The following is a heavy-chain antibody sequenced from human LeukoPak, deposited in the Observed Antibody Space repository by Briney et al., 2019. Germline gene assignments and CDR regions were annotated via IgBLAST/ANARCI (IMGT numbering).Heavy chain of an antibody. J-gene: IGHJ4*02. CDR2: INHSGST. Sequence: SETLSLTCAVYGVSFSGYYWSWIRQPPGKGLEWIGEINHSGSTNYNPSLKSRVTISVDTSKNQFSLKLGSVTAADTAVYYCARGDFWSGYGLVGFDYWGQGTLVTVSS. D-gene: IGHD3-3*01. V-gene: IGHV4-34*01. CDR3: ARGDFWSGYGLVGFDY. CDR1: GVSFSGYY.